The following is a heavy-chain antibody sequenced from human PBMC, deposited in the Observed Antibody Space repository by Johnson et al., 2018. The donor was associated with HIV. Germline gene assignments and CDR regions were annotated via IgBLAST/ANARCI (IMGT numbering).Heavy chain of an antibody. J-gene: IGHJ3*02. V-gene: IGHV3-30*02. CDR2: LRYDGDIT. CDR1: GFTFSNYG. Sequence: QVQLVESGGGLVQPGGSLRLSCAASGFTFSNYGMHWVRQAPGKGLEWVAFLRYDGDITYYIDSVKGRFTISRDNSKNTLYLQMNSLKTEDTAVYYCAREACAFDIWGQGTTVTVSP. CDR3: AREACAFDI.